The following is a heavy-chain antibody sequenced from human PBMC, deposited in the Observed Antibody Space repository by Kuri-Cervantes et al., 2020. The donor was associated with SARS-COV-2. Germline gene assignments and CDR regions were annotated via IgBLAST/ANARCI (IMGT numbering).Heavy chain of an antibody. CDR3: ASQDDTSGFYYAYDY. J-gene: IGHJ4*02. CDR2: IFHTGNT. CDR1: TFGDYA. Sequence: TFGDYAMSWVRQAPGKGLEWIGNIFHTGNTYYNPSLKSRVTISGDTSKNQVSLRLSSVTAADTAVYYCASQDDTSGFYYAYDYWGQGTLVTVSS. D-gene: IGHD3-22*01. V-gene: IGHV4-30-2*04.